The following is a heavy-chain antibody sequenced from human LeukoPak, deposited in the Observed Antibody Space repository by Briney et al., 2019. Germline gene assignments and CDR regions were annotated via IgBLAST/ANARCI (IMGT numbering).Heavy chain of an antibody. J-gene: IGHJ4*02. CDR1: GFTFTDYW. D-gene: IGHD3-16*01. CDR3: ARAGAYHFDN. Sequence: GTSLRLSCAASGFTFTDYWMHWVRQVPGEGLVWVSIINTDTRGTYYADSVKGRFTISRDNAKSILYLQMDSLRAEDTAFYYCARAGAYHFDNWGQGTLVTVSS. CDR2: INTDTRGT. V-gene: IGHV3-74*01.